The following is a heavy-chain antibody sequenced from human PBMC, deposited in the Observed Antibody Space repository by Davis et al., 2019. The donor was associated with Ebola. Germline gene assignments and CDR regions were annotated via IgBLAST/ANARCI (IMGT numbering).Heavy chain of an antibody. J-gene: IGHJ6*02. CDR3: AREGNCSSTSCHYTFPPPENYYYYYGMDV. CDR2: ISAYNGNT. CDR1: GYTFTSYG. D-gene: IGHD2-2*01. Sequence: ASVKVSCKASGYTFTSYGISWVRQAPGQGLEWMGWISAYNGNTNYAQKLQGRVTMTTDTSTSKAYMELRSLRSDDTAVYYCAREGNCSSTSCHYTFPPPENYYYYYGMDVWGQGTTVTVSS. V-gene: IGHV1-18*01.